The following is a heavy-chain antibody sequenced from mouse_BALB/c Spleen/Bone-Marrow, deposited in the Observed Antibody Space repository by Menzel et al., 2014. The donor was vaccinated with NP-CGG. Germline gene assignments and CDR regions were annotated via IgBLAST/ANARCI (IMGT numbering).Heavy chain of an antibody. V-gene: IGHV1S81*02. CDR1: GYTFTSYW. CDR3: ARRDFRSWFAY. J-gene: IGHJ3*01. D-gene: IGHD2-14*01. Sequence: SGAELVKPGASVNLSCKASGYTFTSYWVYWVKQRPGQGLEWIGEINPSNGRANYNEKFKNKATLTVDKSTSTAYMQVSSLTSEDSAVYYCARRDFRSWFAYWGQGTLVTVSA. CDR2: INPSNGRA.